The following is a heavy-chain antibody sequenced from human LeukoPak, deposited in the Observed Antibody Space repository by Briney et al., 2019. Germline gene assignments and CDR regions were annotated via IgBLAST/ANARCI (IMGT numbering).Heavy chain of an antibody. CDR3: ARSGSYSWVLDY. V-gene: IGHV3-21*01. J-gene: IGHJ4*02. CDR1: GFTFSSYS. CDR2: ISSSSGYI. Sequence: GGSLRLSCAASGFTFSSYSMNWVRQAPGKGLEWVSSISSSSGYIYYADSVKGRFTISRDNAKNSLYLQMNSLRAEDTAVYHCARSGSYSWVLDYWGQGTLVTVSS. D-gene: IGHD1-26*01.